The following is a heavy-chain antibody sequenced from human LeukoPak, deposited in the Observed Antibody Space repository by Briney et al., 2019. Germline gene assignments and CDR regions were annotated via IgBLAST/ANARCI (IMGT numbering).Heavy chain of an antibody. CDR2: INQAGSEK. J-gene: IGHJ4*02. D-gene: IGHD3-10*01. CDR3: VRSLERFGTRDY. V-gene: IGHV3-7*01. Sequence: GGSLRLSCAASEFIFGAYWMTWVRQAPGKGLEWVANINQAGSEKYYMDSVKGRFTISRDNAKKSLFLQMNSLTAEDTGLYYCVRSLERFGTRDYWGQGTLVTVSS. CDR1: EFIFGAYW.